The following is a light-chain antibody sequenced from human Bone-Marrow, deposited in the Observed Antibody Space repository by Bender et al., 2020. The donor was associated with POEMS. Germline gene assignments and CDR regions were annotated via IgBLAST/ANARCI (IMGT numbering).Light chain of an antibody. Sequence: SYELTQPSSVSVSPGQTARIPCSGHLLANKYSRWFQQKPGQAPVLLIYKDSERPSGIPERFSGSSSGTTVTLTISAVQPEDEADYYCQSADISGTSQGVFGGGTRVSVL. J-gene: IGLJ1*01. CDR2: KDS. CDR3: QSADISGTSQGV. V-gene: IGLV3-25*03. CDR1: LLANKY.